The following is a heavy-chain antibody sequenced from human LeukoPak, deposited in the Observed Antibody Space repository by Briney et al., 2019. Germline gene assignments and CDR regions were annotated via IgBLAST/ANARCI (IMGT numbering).Heavy chain of an antibody. CDR3: ARSSSFDY. V-gene: IGHV3-30-3*01. D-gene: IGHD6-6*01. CDR2: ISYDGSNK. Sequence: GGSLRLSCAASGFTFSSYAMHWVRQAPGKGLEWVAVISYDGSNKYYADSVKGRFTISRDNSKNTLYLQMNSLRAEDTAVYYCARSSSFDYWGQGTLVTVSS. J-gene: IGHJ4*02. CDR1: GFTFSSYA.